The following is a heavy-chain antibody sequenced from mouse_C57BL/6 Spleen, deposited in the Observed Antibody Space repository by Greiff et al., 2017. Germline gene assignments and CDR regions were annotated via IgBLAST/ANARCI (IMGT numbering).Heavy chain of an antibody. CDR1: GYAISSYW. Sequence: QVQLQQSGAELVKPGASVKISCKASGYAISSYWMNWVKQRPGKGLEWIGQIYPGDGDTNNNGKFKGKATLTADKSSSTAYMQLSSLTSEDSAVYFCTRVGAYSGYGGRGVFAYWGQGTLVTVSA. CDR3: TRVGAYSGYGGRGVFAY. V-gene: IGHV1-80*01. J-gene: IGHJ3*01. D-gene: IGHD2-9*01. CDR2: IYPGDGDT.